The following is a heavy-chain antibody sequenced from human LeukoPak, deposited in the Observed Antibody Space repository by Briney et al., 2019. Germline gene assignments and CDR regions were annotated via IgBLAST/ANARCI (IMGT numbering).Heavy chain of an antibody. CDR2: IKQDGSEK. CDR3: ARDKSVYYDTSGSRFDY. Sequence: GGSLRLSCAASGFTFSSYWMSWVRQAPGKGLEWVANIKQDGSEKYYVDSVKGRFTISRDNAKNSLYLQMNSLRAEDTVVYYCARDKSVYYDTSGSRFDYWGQGTLVTVSS. V-gene: IGHV3-7*01. D-gene: IGHD3-22*01. CDR1: GFTFSSYW. J-gene: IGHJ4*02.